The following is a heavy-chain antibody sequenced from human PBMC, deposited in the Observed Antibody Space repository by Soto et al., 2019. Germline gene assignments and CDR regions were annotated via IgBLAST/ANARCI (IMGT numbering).Heavy chain of an antibody. CDR3: ARDRSDRREAYYYYGMDV. D-gene: IGHD1-26*01. J-gene: IGHJ6*02. CDR2: ISSSSSYI. Sequence: GGSLRLSCAASGFSFSSYSMNWVRQAPGKGLEWVSSISSSSSYIYYADSVKGRFTISRDNAKNSLYLQMNSLRAEDPAVYYCARDRSDRREAYYYYGMDVWGQGTTVTVSS. CDR1: GFSFSSYS. V-gene: IGHV3-21*01.